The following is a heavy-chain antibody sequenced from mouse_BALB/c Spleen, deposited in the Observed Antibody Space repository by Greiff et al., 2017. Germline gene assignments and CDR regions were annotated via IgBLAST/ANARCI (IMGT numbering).Heavy chain of an antibody. J-gene: IGHJ2*01. CDR1: GYTFTSYW. D-gene: IGHD1-1*02. Sequence: VQLQQSGTVLARPGASVKMSCQASGYTFTSYWMHWVKQRPGQGLEWIGAIYPGNSDTSYNQKFKGKAKLTAVTSTSTAYMELSSLTNEDSAVYYCTRSGGLWPFDYWGQGTTLTVSS. CDR2: IYPGNSDT. V-gene: IGHV1-5*01. CDR3: TRSGGLWPFDY.